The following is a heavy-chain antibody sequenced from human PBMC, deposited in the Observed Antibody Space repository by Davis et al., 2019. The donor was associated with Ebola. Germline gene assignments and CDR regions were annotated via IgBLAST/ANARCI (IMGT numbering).Heavy chain of an antibody. J-gene: IGHJ5*02. CDR1: GGSISSSSYY. CDR2: IYYSGST. D-gene: IGHD3-16*01. Sequence: SETLSLTCTVSGGSISSSSYYWGWIRQPPGKGLEWIGSIYYSGSTYYNPSLKSRVTISVDTSKNQFSLKLRSVTAADTAVYYCARHGFMITFGGVVGSFDPWGQGTLVTVSS. V-gene: IGHV4-39*01. CDR3: ARHGFMITFGGVVGSFDP.